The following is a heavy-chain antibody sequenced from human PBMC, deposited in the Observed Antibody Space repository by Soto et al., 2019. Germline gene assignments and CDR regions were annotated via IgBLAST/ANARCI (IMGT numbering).Heavy chain of an antibody. CDR1: GFTFDDYA. D-gene: IGHD2-21*01. J-gene: IGHJ6*03. CDR2: ISWNSGSI. V-gene: IGHV3-9*01. Sequence: GGSLRLSCAASGFTFDDYAMHWVRQAPGKGLERVSGISWNSGSIGYADSVKGRFTISRDNAKNSLYLQMNSLRAEDTALYYCAKGGGENPPYYYYMDVWGKGTTVTVSS. CDR3: AKGGGENPPYYYYMDV.